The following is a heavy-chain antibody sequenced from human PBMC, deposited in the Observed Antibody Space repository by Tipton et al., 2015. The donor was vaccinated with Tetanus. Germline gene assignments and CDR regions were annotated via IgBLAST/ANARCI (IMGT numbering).Heavy chain of an antibody. D-gene: IGHD2-15*01. Sequence: TLSLTCAVSGVSIKRSSFYWGWIRQAPGGGLEWIGPINYSGTTYYSPPLKNRATISVDTSKNQLSLKITSVTADDTSVYYCARRPECRGGTCHWYFDLWGPGALVTVSS. CDR2: INYSGTT. J-gene: IGHJ2*01. V-gene: IGHV4-39*01. CDR3: ARRPECRGGTCHWYFDL. CDR1: GVSIKRSSFY.